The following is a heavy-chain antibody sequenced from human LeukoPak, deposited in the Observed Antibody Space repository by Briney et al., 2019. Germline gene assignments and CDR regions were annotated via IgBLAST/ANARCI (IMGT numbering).Heavy chain of an antibody. CDR2: ISCYNGDT. V-gene: IGHV1-18*01. CDR3: ARDPSNTSGWYQYFDA. CDR1: GYTFTHHG. J-gene: IGHJ2*01. Sequence: GASVKVSCKASGYTFTHHGIAWIRQAPGQGLEWLGWISCYNGDTIYAQKFQGRVTLTTEKSTSTVYMELGSLTSDDTAVYYCARDPSNTSGWYQYFDAWGRGTLVSVSS. D-gene: IGHD6-19*01.